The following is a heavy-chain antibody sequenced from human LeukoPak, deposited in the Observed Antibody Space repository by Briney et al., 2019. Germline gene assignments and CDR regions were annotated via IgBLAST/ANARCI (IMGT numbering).Heavy chain of an antibody. CDR2: IVPSGNT. J-gene: IGHJ4*02. V-gene: IGHV4-4*07. Sequence: SETLSLTCTVSGASIRNYYWSWIRQPAGKGLEWIGRIVPSGNTNYNPSLKSRVTMPVDTSKNQFSLKLNSVTAADTAVYYCAKEGAASGPDFDYWGQGTLVIVSS. CDR1: GASIRNYY. D-gene: IGHD6-13*01. CDR3: AKEGAASGPDFDY.